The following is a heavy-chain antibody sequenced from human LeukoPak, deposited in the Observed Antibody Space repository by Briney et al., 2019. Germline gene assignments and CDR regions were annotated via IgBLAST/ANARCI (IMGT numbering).Heavy chain of an antibody. V-gene: IGHV4-59*01. Sequence: SETLSLTCTVSGGSISDYYWSWIRQPPGKGLEWIGYIYYTGSTRYNPSLKGRLTISVDTSKNQFSLNLTSATTADTAVYYCAREFRGGITGTTGFDYWGQGTLVAVSS. D-gene: IGHD1-20*01. CDR3: AREFRGGITGTTGFDY. J-gene: IGHJ4*02. CDR1: GGSISDYY. CDR2: IYYTGST.